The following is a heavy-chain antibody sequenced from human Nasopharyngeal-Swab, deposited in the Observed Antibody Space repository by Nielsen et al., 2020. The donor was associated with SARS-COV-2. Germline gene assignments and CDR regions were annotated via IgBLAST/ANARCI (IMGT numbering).Heavy chain of an antibody. Sequence: ASVKVSCKASGGTFSSYAISWVRQAPGQGLEWMGWINTNTGNPTYAQGFTGRFVFSLDTSVSTAYLQISSLKAEDTAVYYCARVIYDYVWGSFLGMDVWGQGTTVTVSS. V-gene: IGHV7-4-1*02. D-gene: IGHD3-16*01. CDR2: INTNTGNP. J-gene: IGHJ6*02. CDR1: GGTFSSYA. CDR3: ARVIYDYVWGSFLGMDV.